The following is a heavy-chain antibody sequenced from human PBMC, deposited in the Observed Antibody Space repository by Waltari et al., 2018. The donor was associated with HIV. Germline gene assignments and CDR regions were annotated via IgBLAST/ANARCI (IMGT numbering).Heavy chain of an antibody. CDR1: GFTFSNAW. Sequence: EVQLVESGGGLVKPGGSLRLSCAASGFTFSNAWMNWVRQAPGKGLEWVGRIKRKTDGGTTDYAAPVKGRFTISRDDSKNTLYLQMNSLKTEDTAVYYCTTEGSGSKGGWGQGTLVTVSS. CDR2: IKRKTDGGTT. CDR3: TTEGSGSKGG. V-gene: IGHV3-15*01. D-gene: IGHD3-10*01. J-gene: IGHJ4*02.